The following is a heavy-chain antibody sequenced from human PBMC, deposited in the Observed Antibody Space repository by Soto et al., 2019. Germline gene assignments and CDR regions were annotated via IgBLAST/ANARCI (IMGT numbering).Heavy chain of an antibody. CDR1: GGTFSSYT. CDR3: EREGFSGLMVYAYPYMDF. CDR2: IIPILGIA. V-gene: IGHV1-69*08. Sequence: QVQLLQSGAEVKKPGSSVKVSCKSSGGTFSSYTISWVRHAPGQGLEWMGRIIPILGIANYAQKFQGRVTITEDKSTSTADMKLSSLRSEDTAVYYCEREGFSGLMVYAYPYMDFLGKETKVSVSS. J-gene: IGHJ6*03. D-gene: IGHD2-8*01.